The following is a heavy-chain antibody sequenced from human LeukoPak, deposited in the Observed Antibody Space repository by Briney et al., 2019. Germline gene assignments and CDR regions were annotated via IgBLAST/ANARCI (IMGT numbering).Heavy chain of an antibody. V-gene: IGHV3-21*01. CDR1: GFTIRTYS. J-gene: IGHJ5*02. CDR2: ISTRSEYI. CDR3: ARGGVPSAIDWFDP. D-gene: IGHD2-2*02. Sequence: GGSLRLSCAASGFTIRTYSMNWVGQTLGKGLEWVSSISTRSEYIYHADSVKGRFTISRDNAKNSLYLQMTSLRAEDTAVYYCARGGVPSAIDWFDPWGQGTPVTVSS.